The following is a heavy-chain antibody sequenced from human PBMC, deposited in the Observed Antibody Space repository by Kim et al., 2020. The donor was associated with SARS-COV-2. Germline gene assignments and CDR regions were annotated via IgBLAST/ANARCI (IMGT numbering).Heavy chain of an antibody. CDR2: ISSSSSYI. J-gene: IGHJ4*02. CDR1: GFTFSSYS. CDR3: ATYRSSGLDY. V-gene: IGHV3-21*01. Sequence: GGSLRLSCAASGFTFSSYSMNWVRQAPGKGLEWVSSISSSSSYIYYADSVKGRFTISRDNAKNSLYLQMNSLRAEDTAVYYCATYRSSGLDYWGQGTLVTVSA. D-gene: IGHD6-6*01.